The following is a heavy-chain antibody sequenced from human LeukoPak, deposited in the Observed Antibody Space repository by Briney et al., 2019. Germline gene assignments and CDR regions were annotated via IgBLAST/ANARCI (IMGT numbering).Heavy chain of an antibody. CDR2: ISYDGSNK. J-gene: IGHJ6*03. D-gene: IGHD5-18*01. CDR3: ARGPYILTTAMVPYYYMDV. V-gene: IGHV3-30*04. CDR1: GFTFSSYA. Sequence: GGSLRLSCAASGFTFSSYAMHWVRQAPGKGLEWVAVISYDGSNKYYADSVKGRFTISRDNSKNTLYLQMNSLRAEDTAVYYCARGPYILTTAMVPYYYMDVWGKGTTVTVSS.